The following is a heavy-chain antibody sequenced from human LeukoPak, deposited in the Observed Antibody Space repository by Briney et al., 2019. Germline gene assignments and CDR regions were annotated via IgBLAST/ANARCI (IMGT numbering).Heavy chain of an antibody. J-gene: IGHJ4*02. Sequence: PGGSLRLSCAASGFTFSINAVTWVRQPPGKGLEWVSTISASGGSTFYADSVKGRFTISRDSSKNALFLQLNSLRAEDTAVYFCTKLIGTNNYWGQGTLVTVSS. CDR1: GFTFSINA. D-gene: IGHD1-7*01. CDR2: ISASGGST. CDR3: TKLIGTNNY. V-gene: IGHV3-23*01.